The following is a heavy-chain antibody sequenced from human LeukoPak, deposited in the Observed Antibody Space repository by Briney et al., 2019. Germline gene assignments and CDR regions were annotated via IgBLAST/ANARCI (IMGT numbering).Heavy chain of an antibody. CDR3: ARVRYYYDSSGYSGAFDI. D-gene: IGHD3-22*01. CDR1: GYTFTGYY. Sequence: ASVKVSCKASGYTFTGYYMHWVRQAPGQGLEWMGWINPNSGGTNYAQKFQGRVTMTRDTSISTAYMELSRLRSDDTAVYYCARVRYYYDSSGYSGAFDIWDQGTMVTVSS. CDR2: INPNSGGT. J-gene: IGHJ3*02. V-gene: IGHV1-2*02.